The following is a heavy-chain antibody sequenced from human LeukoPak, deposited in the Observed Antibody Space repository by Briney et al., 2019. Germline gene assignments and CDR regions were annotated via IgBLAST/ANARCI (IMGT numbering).Heavy chain of an antibody. CDR1: GFTVSSNY. V-gene: IGHV3-53*04. D-gene: IGHD5-12*01. J-gene: IGHJ4*02. CDR3: ARDLGYGGYARFDY. CDR2: IYSGSSST. Sequence: GGSLRLSCAASGFTVSSNYMSWVRQAPGKGLEWVSVIYSGSSSTYYTDSVKGRFTISRHNSKNTLYLQMNSLRAEDTAVYYCARDLGYGGYARFDYWGQGTLVTVSS.